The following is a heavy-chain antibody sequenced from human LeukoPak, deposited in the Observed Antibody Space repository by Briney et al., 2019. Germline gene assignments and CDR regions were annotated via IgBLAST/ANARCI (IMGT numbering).Heavy chain of an antibody. V-gene: IGHV3-33*01. D-gene: IGHD2-21*01. CDR3: AREPYGPYAFDI. CDR2: IWYDGSNK. J-gene: IGHJ3*02. CDR1: GFTFGSYG. Sequence: GGSLRLSCAASGFTFGSYGMHWVRQAPGKGLEWVAVIWYDGSNKYYADSVKGRFTISRDNSKNTLYLQMNSLRAEDTAVYYCAREPYGPYAFDIWGQGTMVTVSS.